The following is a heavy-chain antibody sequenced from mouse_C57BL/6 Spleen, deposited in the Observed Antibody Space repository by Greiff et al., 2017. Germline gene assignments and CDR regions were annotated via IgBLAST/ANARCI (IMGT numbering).Heavy chain of an antibody. Sequence: VVESGPELVKPGASVKISCKASGYSFTDYNMNWVKQSTGKSLEWIGVIHPNYGTTSYNQKFKGKATLTVDQYSSTAYMQLISLTSEDSAVYYWARGGFATVVATGYFDVWGTGTPVTVSS. D-gene: IGHD1-1*01. V-gene: IGHV1-39*01. J-gene: IGHJ1*03. CDR3: ARGGFATVVATGYFDV. CDR1: GYSFTDYN. CDR2: IHPNYGTT.